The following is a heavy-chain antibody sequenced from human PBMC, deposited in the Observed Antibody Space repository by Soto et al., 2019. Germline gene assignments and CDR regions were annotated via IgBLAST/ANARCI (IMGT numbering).Heavy chain of an antibody. CDR2: VSSSGGST. J-gene: IGHJ4*02. CDR1: GFTFSNYA. D-gene: IGHD6-19*01. Sequence: GGSLILSCAASGFTFSNYAMSWVRQAPGKGLEWVSGVSSSGGSTSYADSVKGRFTISRDKSKNTLYLQMNSLRADDTAVYYCTKEASVAVADPLDYWGQGTLVTVSS. CDR3: TKEASVAVADPLDY. V-gene: IGHV3-23*01.